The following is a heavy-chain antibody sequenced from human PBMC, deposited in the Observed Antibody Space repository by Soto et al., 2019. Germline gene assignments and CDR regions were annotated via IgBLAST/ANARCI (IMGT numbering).Heavy chain of an antibody. CDR1: GYSISSGYY. CDR2: IYHSGTT. J-gene: IGHJ4*02. Sequence: PSETLSLTCAVSGYSISSGYYWSCIRQPPGKGPEWIGTIYHSGTTYYNPSLKSRVTISIDTSKNQFSLNLTSLTATDTAVYFCARSLLSSSWFVAYWGQGSPVTVSS. CDR3: ARSLLSSSWFVAY. D-gene: IGHD6-13*01. V-gene: IGHV4-38-2*01.